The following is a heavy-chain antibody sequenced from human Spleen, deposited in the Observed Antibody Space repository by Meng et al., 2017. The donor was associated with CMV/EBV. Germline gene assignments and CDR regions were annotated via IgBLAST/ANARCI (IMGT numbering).Heavy chain of an antibody. CDR1: GFTFNHYN. CDR3: ARDRQAGELL. CDR2: ISSSGSTI. Sequence: LSCAASGFTFNHYNMNWVRQAPGKGLEWVSYISSSGSTIYYADSVKGRFTISRDNAKNSLYLQMNSLRAEDTAVYYCARDRQAGELLWGQGTLVTVSS. D-gene: IGHD1-7*01. J-gene: IGHJ4*02. V-gene: IGHV3-11*04.